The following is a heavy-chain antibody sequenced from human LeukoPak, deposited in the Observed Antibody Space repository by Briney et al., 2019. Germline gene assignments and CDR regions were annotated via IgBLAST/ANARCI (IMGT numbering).Heavy chain of an antibody. J-gene: IGHJ3*02. Sequence: SVKVSCKASGGTFSSYAISWVRQAPGQGLEWMGRIIPILGIANYAQKFQGRVTITADKSTSTAYMELSSLRSEDTAVYYCARGSGYSGYGGINDAFDIWGQGTMLTVSS. D-gene: IGHD5-12*01. V-gene: IGHV1-69*04. CDR1: GGTFSSYA. CDR3: ARGSGYSGYGGINDAFDI. CDR2: IIPILGIA.